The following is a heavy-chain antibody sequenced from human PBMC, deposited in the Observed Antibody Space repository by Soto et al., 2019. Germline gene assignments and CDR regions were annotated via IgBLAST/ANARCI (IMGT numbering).Heavy chain of an antibody. CDR3: ARTIPNSGFRRGMDV. CDR1: GGSIGSGEYY. J-gene: IGHJ6*02. Sequence: QLQLQESGPGLVKPSETLSLTCTVSGGSIGSGEYYWGWIRQPPGKGLEWIGIIYYRGSTYYNPSLKSRVTMSIDTSKNQCARKLSSVTAADTAVYYCARTIPNSGFRRGMDVWGQGTTVTVSS. D-gene: IGHD6-19*01. CDR2: IYYRGST. V-gene: IGHV4-39*01.